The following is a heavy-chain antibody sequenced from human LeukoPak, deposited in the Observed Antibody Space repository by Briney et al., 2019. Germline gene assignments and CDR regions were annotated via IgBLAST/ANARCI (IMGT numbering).Heavy chain of an antibody. D-gene: IGHD1-1*01. CDR2: ISSSSSDI. CDR1: GCTFSSYS. V-gene: IGHV3-21*01. Sequence: GGSLRLSCAASGCTFSSYSLNWVRQAPGKGLEWVSSISSSSSDIYYAVSVKGRFTISRDNAKNSLYLQMNSLRAEDTAVYYCARDSRTTGTTSGYFDYWGQGTLVTVSS. J-gene: IGHJ4*02. CDR3: ARDSRTTGTTSGYFDY.